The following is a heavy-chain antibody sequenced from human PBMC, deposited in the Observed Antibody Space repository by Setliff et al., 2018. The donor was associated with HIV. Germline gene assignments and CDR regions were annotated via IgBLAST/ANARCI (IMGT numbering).Heavy chain of an antibody. CDR3: ARPRVFDSFDV. CDR1: GYTFTGYY. J-gene: IGHJ3*01. Sequence: ASVKVSCKASGYTFTGYYMHWVRQAPGQGLEWMGRINPNSGGTNYAETFQGRVTMTLDTSISTAYLELNRLTSDDTAVYYCARPRVFDSFDVWGQGTMVTVSS. V-gene: IGHV1-2*06. CDR2: INPNSGGT.